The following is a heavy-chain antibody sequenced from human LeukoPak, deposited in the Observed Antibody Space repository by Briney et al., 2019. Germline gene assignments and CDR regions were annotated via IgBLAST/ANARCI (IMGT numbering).Heavy chain of an antibody. CDR3: ARVLYSYLHYMDV. CDR1: GFTFSSYS. Sequence: GGSLRLSCAASGFTFSSYSMNWVRQAPGKGLEWVSSISSSSSNIYYADSVKGRFTISRDNAKNSLFLQMNSLRAEDTAVYYCARVLYSYLHYMDVWGKGTTVTVSS. D-gene: IGHD5-18*01. J-gene: IGHJ6*03. V-gene: IGHV3-21*06. CDR2: ISSSSSNI.